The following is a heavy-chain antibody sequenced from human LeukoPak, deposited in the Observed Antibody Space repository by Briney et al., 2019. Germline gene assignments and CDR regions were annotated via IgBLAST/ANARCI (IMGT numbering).Heavy chain of an antibody. V-gene: IGHV1-8*01. CDR1: GYTFTSYD. D-gene: IGHD2-8*01. J-gene: IGHJ6*03. CDR3: ARGGCTNGVCYTGTYYYYYMDV. CDR2: MNPNRGNA. Sequence: ASVKVSCQPSGYTFTSYDINWVRQAAGRGREWMEWMNPNRGNAGYAQKVHGRVTMTRNTSISTAYMELGRVRSEATAVDYCARGGCTNGVCYTGTYYYYYMDVWGKGTTVSVSS.